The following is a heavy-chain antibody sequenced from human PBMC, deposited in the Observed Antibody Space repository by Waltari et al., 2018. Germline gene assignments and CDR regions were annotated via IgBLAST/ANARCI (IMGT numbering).Heavy chain of an antibody. CDR3: ARHYVGLGSGWYSFDY. CDR2: SSSSSGDL. V-gene: IGHV3-21*05. J-gene: IGHJ4*02. Sequence: EVQLVESGGGLVKPGGSLRLSCAASGFTFSSYSMNWVRQAPGKGRGVGFYSSSSSSGDLYDESSVKGRFTISRDKAKNSRYLQMNSLRAEDTAVYYCARHYVGLGSGWYSFDYWGQGTLVTVSS. D-gene: IGHD6-19*01. CDR1: GFTFSSYS.